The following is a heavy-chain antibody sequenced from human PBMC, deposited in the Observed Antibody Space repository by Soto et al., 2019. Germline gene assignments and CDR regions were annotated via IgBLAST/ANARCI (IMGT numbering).Heavy chain of an antibody. Sequence: QVQLQESGPGLVKPSGTLSLTCAVSGGSISSSNCWSWVRQPPGKGLEWIGEIYHSGSANYNPSLKSRVTISLDKSKNQFSLKLSSVPAADTAVYYCARVEGRFYYGMDVWGQGTTVTVSS. CDR3: ARVEGRFYYGMDV. CDR2: IYHSGSA. J-gene: IGHJ6*02. CDR1: GGSISSSNC. V-gene: IGHV4-4*02.